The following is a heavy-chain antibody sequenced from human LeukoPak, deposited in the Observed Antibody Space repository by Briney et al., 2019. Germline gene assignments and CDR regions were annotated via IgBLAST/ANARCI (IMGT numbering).Heavy chain of an antibody. Sequence: GGSLRLSCAASGFTFSSYGMHWVRQAPGKGLEWVAFISYDGSTEYYADSVKGRFTISRDNSKNTVYLQMNSLRAEDTAVFYCARDWGAYWGQGTLVTVS. CDR1: GFTFSSYG. CDR2: ISYDGSTE. D-gene: IGHD3-16*01. J-gene: IGHJ4*02. CDR3: ARDWGAY. V-gene: IGHV3-30*06.